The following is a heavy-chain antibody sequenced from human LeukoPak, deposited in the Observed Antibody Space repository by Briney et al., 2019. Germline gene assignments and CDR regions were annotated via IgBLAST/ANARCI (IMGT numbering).Heavy chain of an antibody. CDR2: IYSGGST. V-gene: IGHV3-66*04. CDR3: ASQYSGSLKTYYYYGMDV. J-gene: IGHJ6*02. Sequence: GGSLRLSCAASGFTVSSNYISWVRQAAWKGLEWVSVIYSGGSTYYADSVKGIFTISRDSSKNTLYLKMNSLRAEDTAVYYCASQYSGSLKTYYYYGMDVWGQGTTVTVSS. CDR1: GFTVSSNY. D-gene: IGHD5-12*01.